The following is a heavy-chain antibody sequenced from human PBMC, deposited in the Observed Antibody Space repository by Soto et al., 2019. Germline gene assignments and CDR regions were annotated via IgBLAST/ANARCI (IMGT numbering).Heavy chain of an antibody. J-gene: IGHJ5*02. Sequence: PSETLSLTCTVSGGSISSYYWSWIRQPPGKGLEWIGYIYYSGSTNYNPSLKSRVTISVDTSKNQFSLKLSSVTAADTAAYCCARAGTTMVRGVISGWFDPWGQGTLVTVSS. D-gene: IGHD3-10*01. CDR3: ARAGTTMVRGVISGWFDP. CDR2: IYYSGST. CDR1: GGSISSYY. V-gene: IGHV4-59*01.